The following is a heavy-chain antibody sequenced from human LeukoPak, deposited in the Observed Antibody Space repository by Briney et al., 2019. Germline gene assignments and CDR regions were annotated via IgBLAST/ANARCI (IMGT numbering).Heavy chain of an antibody. D-gene: IGHD3-3*01. CDR2: ISGNSGAI. J-gene: IGHJ4*02. V-gene: IGHV3-21*01. Sequence: TGGSLRLSCAASGFTFSTYSMNWVRQAPGKGLAWVSSISGNSGAIHYAESVKGRFTISRDNAKNSLYLQMNGLRAEDTAIYYCARTTYYDLPTPDYWGQGTLVTVSS. CDR1: GFTFSTYS. CDR3: ARTTYYDLPTPDY.